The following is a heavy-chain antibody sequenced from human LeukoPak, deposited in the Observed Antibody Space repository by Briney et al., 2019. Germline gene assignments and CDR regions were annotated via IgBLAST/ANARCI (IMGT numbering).Heavy chain of an antibody. CDR1: GFTVGSNY. J-gene: IGHJ4*02. CDR3: AKDRDPYDYGSGSYYNGVFDY. CDR2: IYSGGST. V-gene: IGHV3-53*01. Sequence: GGSLRLSCAASGFTVGSNYMSWVRQAPGKGLEWVSVIYSGGSTYYADSVKGRFTISRDNSKNTLYLQMNSLRAEDTAVYYCAKDRDPYDYGSGSYYNGVFDYWGQGTLVTVSS. D-gene: IGHD3-10*01.